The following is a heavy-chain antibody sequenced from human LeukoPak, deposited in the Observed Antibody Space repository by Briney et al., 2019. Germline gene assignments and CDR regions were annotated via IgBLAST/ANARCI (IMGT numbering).Heavy chain of an antibody. CDR1: GFTFSSYG. Sequence: PGGSLRLSFAASGFTFSSYGMHWVRQAPGKGLEWVAVISYDGSNKYYADSVKGRFTISRDNSKNMLYLQMNSLRAEDTAVYYCAKDLTAMGDFDYWGQGTLVTVSS. D-gene: IGHD5-18*01. V-gene: IGHV3-30*18. CDR2: ISYDGSNK. CDR3: AKDLTAMGDFDY. J-gene: IGHJ4*02.